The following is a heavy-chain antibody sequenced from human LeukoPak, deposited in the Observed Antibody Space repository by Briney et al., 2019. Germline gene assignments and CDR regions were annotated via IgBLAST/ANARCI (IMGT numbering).Heavy chain of an antibody. CDR3: ARAEGENWFDP. CDR2: IYSGGST. J-gene: IGHJ5*02. D-gene: IGHD3-10*01. V-gene: IGHV3-53*01. CDR1: GFTVSSNY. Sequence: GGSLRLSCAASGFTVSSNYMSWVRQAPGKGLEWVSVIYSGGSTYYADSVKGRFTISRDTSKNTLYLQMNSLRAEDTAVYYCARAEGENWFDPWGQGTQVTVSS.